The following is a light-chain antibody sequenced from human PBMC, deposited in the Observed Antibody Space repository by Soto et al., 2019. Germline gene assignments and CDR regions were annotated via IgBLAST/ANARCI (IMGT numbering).Light chain of an antibody. CDR2: KAS. V-gene: IGKV1-5*03. CDR1: QRISSW. Sequence: DIQMTQSPSTLTSSVGDRVTITCRASQRISSWLAWYQQKPGTAPKLLISKASGLQSGVPSRFSGLGSGTEFSLIISNLQPNDSATYYCLQYNSYPYTFGQGTNLEIK. CDR3: LQYNSYPYT. J-gene: IGKJ2*01.